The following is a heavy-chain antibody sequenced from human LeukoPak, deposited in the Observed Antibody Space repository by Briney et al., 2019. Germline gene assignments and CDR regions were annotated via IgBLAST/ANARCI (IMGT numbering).Heavy chain of an antibody. CDR1: GYTLTNYD. J-gene: IGHJ4*02. CDR3: AKGSSKHGAILSN. V-gene: IGHV1-8*01. CDR2: MNPNSGNT. Sequence: ASVKVSCKASGYTLTNYDINWVRQAPGQGLEWMGWMNPNSGNTGYAQKLQGRVTMTRNTSTSTACMELSSLRSEDTAVYYCAKGSSKHGAILSNWGQGTLVTVSS. D-gene: IGHD1-26*01.